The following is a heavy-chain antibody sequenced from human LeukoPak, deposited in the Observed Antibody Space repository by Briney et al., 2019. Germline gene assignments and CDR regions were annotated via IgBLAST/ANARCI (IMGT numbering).Heavy chain of an antibody. Sequence: ASVKVSCKASGYTFTSYDINWVRQATGQGLEWMGWMNSNSGNTGYAQKFQGRVTMTRNTSISTAYMELSSLRSEDTAVYYCARGRSYDFWSGYSYWGQGTLVTVSS. CDR1: GYTFTSYD. V-gene: IGHV1-8*01. D-gene: IGHD3-3*01. J-gene: IGHJ4*02. CDR2: MNSNSGNT. CDR3: ARGRSYDFWSGYSY.